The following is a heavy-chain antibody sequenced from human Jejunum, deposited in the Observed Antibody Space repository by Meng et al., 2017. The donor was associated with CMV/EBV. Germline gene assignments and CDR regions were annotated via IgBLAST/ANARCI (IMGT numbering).Heavy chain of an antibody. CDR2: INANNGHA. Sequence: SGYPFSNFGFSWVRQAPGQGPEWMAWINANNGHANYAQKFQGRVTVTTDTSTSTAYMELRSLTSDDTAVYYCARDLCSGGTCYTGFDFWGQGTLVTVSS. D-gene: IGHD2-15*01. V-gene: IGHV1-18*04. CDR3: ARDLCSGGTCYTGFDF. J-gene: IGHJ4*02. CDR1: GYPFSNFG.